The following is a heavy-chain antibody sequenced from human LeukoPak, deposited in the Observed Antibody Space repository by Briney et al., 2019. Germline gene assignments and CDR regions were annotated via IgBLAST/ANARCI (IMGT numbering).Heavy chain of an antibody. CDR3: AKSGVANNRAFDY. CDR2: IYPGDSDT. Sequence: KRGESLKISCKGSGYSFTSYWIGWVRQMPGEGLEWMGIIYPGDSDTRYSPSFQGQVAISADRSISTAYLQWSSLKASDTAMYYCAKSGVANNRAFDYWGQGTLVTVSS. J-gene: IGHJ4*02. CDR1: GYSFTSYW. V-gene: IGHV5-51*01. D-gene: IGHD2-15*01.